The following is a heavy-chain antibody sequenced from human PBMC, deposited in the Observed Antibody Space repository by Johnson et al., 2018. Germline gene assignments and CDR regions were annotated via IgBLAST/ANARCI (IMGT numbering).Heavy chain of an antibody. Sequence: QVQLQESGPGLVKHSETLSLTCSVSGDSIKSSSYYWGWIRQPPGKGLEWIGSIYYRGSTSYNPSLKSRVTISVDPSKNHYSLKLSSVTAADTAVYYCARWGLVATIVYYGMDVWGQGTTVTVSS. D-gene: IGHD5-12*01. CDR1: GDSIKSSSYY. J-gene: IGHJ6*02. CDR3: ARWGLVATIVYYGMDV. CDR2: IYYRGST. V-gene: IGHV4-39*02.